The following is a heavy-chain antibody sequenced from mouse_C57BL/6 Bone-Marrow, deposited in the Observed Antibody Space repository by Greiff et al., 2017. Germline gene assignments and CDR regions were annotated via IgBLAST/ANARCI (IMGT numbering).Heavy chain of an antibody. V-gene: IGHV1-54*01. Sequence: VQLQQSGAELVRPGTSVKLSCKASGYAFTNYLIEWVKQRPGQGLEWIGVINPGGGGTNYNEKFKGKATLTADKSSSTAYMQLSSLLSEDCVVYFDAREVYYYYGNCYYWYFDVWGTGTTVTVSS. D-gene: IGHD1-1*01. CDR3: AREVYYYYGNCYYWYFDV. CDR1: GYAFTNYL. CDR2: INPGGGGT. J-gene: IGHJ1*03.